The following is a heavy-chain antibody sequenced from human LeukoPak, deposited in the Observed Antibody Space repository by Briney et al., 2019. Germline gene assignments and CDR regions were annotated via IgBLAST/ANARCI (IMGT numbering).Heavy chain of an antibody. Sequence: SVKVSCKASGGTFSSYAISWVRQAPGQGLEWMGRIIPIFGTANYAQEFQGRVTITTDESTSAAYMELSSLRSEDTAVYYCARGTIFGVVPYYYYMDVWGKGTTVTVSS. CDR3: ARGTIFGVVPYYYYMDV. CDR1: GGTFSSYA. V-gene: IGHV1-69*05. J-gene: IGHJ6*03. CDR2: IIPIFGTA. D-gene: IGHD3-3*01.